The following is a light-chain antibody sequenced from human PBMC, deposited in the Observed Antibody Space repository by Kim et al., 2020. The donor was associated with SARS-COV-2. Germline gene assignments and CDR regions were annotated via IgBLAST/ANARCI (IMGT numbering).Light chain of an antibody. CDR2: DVS. J-gene: IGLJ1*01. CDR3: CSYAGSSLYV. V-gene: IGLV2-11*01. Sequence: QSALTQPRSVSGSPGQSVTISCTGTSSDVGGYNYVSWYQQNPGKAPKLMIYDVSKRPSGVPDRFSGSKSGNTTSLTISGLQAEDEADYYSCSYAGSSLYVFVTGTKFTVL. CDR1: SSDVGGYNY.